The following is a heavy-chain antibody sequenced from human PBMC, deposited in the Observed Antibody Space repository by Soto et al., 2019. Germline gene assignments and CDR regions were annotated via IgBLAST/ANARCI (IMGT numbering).Heavy chain of an antibody. CDR1: GGSFSGYY. CDR2: INHSGST. D-gene: IGHD6-13*01. Sequence: QVQLQQWGAGPLKPSETLSLTCAVYGGSFSGYYWSWIRQPPGKGLEWIGEINHSGSTNYNPSLKSRVTISVDTSKNQFSLKLSSVTAADTAVYYCARARIAAAARLDYWGQGTLVTVSS. V-gene: IGHV4-34*01. CDR3: ARARIAAAARLDY. J-gene: IGHJ4*02.